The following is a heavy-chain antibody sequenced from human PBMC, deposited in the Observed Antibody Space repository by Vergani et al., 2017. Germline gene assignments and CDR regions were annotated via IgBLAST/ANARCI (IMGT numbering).Heavy chain of an antibody. CDR2: IYHSGST. Sequence: QVQLQESGPGLVKPSETLSLTCTVSGYSISSGYYWGWIRQPPGKGLEWIGSIYHSGSTYYNPSLKSRVTISVDTSKNQFSLKLSSVTAADTAVYYCARKATVTTGGAFDIWGQGTMVTVSS. CDR3: ARKATVTTGGAFDI. CDR1: GYSISSGYY. V-gene: IGHV4-38-2*02. D-gene: IGHD4-17*01. J-gene: IGHJ3*02.